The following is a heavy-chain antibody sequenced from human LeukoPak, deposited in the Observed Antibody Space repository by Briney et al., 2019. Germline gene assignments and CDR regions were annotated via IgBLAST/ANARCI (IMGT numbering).Heavy chain of an antibody. CDR1: GFTFSSYA. V-gene: IGHV3-23*01. Sequence: PGGSLRLSCAASGFTFSSYAMSWVRQAPGKGLEWVSTISGSGGSTYYADSVKGRFTISRDNSKKTLYLQMNSLRAEDTAIYYCASPGDSSSWYRGNWFDPWGQGTLVTVSS. J-gene: IGHJ5*02. CDR2: ISGSGGST. D-gene: IGHD6-13*01. CDR3: ASPGDSSSWYRGNWFDP.